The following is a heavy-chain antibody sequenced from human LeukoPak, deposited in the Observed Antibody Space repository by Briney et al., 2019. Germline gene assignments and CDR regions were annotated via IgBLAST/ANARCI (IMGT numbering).Heavy chain of an antibody. Sequence: PGGSLRLSCAASGFTVSSNYMSWVRQAPGKGLEWVSTISGSGDSTYYADSVKGRFTISRDNSKSTLHLQMNSLRAEDTAVYSCAKGRSGVSSAAINYWDQGTLVTVSS. CDR2: ISGSGDST. D-gene: IGHD2-2*01. V-gene: IGHV3-23*01. CDR3: AKGRSGVSSAAINY. CDR1: GFTVSSNY. J-gene: IGHJ4*02.